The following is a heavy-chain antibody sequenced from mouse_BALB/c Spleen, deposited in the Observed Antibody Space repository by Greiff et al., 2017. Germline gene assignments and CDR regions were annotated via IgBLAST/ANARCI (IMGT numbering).Heavy chain of an antibody. V-gene: IGHV1-67*01. CDR2: ISTYYGNT. CDR1: SYTFTDYA. Sequence: QVQLKESGPELVRPGVSVKISCKGSSYTFTDYAMHWVKQSHAKSLEWIGVISTYYGNTNYNQKFKGKATMTVDKSSSTAYMELARLTSEDSAVYYCARGAYGNYAFDYWGQGTTLTVSS. D-gene: IGHD2-1*01. J-gene: IGHJ2*01. CDR3: ARGAYGNYAFDY.